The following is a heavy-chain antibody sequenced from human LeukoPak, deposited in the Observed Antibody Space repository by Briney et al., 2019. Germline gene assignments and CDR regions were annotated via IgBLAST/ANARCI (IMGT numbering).Heavy chain of an antibody. CDR3: ARLRRYFTNGVCPVRYSNDFDY. Sequence: GASVKVSCKASGYTFTGYYMHWGRQAPGQGLEWMGWIKPNSGGTNYAQKCQGRVTKTRDTSISTAYMELSRLRSDDTAVYYWARLRRYFTNGVCPVRYSNDFDYWGQGTLVTVSS. J-gene: IGHJ4*02. V-gene: IGHV1-2*02. D-gene: IGHD2-8*01. CDR2: IKPNSGGT. CDR1: GYTFTGYY.